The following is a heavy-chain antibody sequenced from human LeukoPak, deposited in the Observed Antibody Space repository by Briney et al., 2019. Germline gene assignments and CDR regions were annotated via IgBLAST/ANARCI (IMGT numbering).Heavy chain of an antibody. V-gene: IGHV1-46*01. CDR1: GYTFTGYY. D-gene: IGHD2-21*01. CDR3: ARDDRGGGGGLDY. J-gene: IGHJ4*02. CDR2: INPSGGST. Sequence: ASVKVSCKASGYTFTGYYMHWVRQAPGQGLEWMGIINPSGGSTSYAQKFQGRVTMTRDMSTSTVYMELSSLRSEDTAVYYCARDDRGGGGGLDYWGQGTLVTVSS.